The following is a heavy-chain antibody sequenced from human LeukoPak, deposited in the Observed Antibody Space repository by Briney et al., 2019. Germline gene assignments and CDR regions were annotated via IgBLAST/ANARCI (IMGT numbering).Heavy chain of an antibody. J-gene: IGHJ5*02. CDR2: INPNSGGT. V-gene: IGHV1-2*02. D-gene: IGHD2-15*01. CDR1: GYTFTGYY. Sequence: ASVKVSCKASGYTFTGYYMHWVRQAPGQGLEWMGWINPNSGGTNYAQKFQGRVTMTGDTSISTAYMELSRLRSDDTAVYYCARYAVVVAGPQFDPWGQGTLVTVSS. CDR3: ARYAVVVAGPQFDP.